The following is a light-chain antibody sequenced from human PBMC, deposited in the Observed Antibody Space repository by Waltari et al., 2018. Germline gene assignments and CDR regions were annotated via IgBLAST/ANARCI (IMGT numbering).Light chain of an antibody. CDR3: QQRSRWPLT. Sequence: EIVLTQSTATLSLSPGESATLSCRASQSIDIYLAWYQQRPGQAPRLLISDASYRATGIPARFRGSGSGTDFTLTISSLEPEDFAVYSCQQRSRWPLTFGGGTKVEL. CDR1: QSIDIY. CDR2: DAS. J-gene: IGKJ4*01. V-gene: IGKV3-11*01.